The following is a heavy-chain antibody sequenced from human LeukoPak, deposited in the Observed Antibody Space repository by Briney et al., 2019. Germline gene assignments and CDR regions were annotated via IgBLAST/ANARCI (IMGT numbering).Heavy chain of an antibody. CDR3: ARGPHRFDYYYYYMDV. Sequence: PGGSLRLSCAASGFTFSSYEMNWVRQAPGKGLEWVSYISSSGSTIYYADSVKGRFTISRDNAKNSLYLQMNSLRAEDTAVYYCARGPHRFDYYYYYMDVWGKGTTVTISS. CDR1: GFTFSSYE. CDR2: ISSSGSTI. D-gene: IGHD3-10*01. J-gene: IGHJ6*03. V-gene: IGHV3-48*03.